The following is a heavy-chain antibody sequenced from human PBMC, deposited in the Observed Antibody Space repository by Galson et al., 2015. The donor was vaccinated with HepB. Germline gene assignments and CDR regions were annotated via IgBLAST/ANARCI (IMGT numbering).Heavy chain of an antibody. CDR3: TASSWSNFDY. J-gene: IGHJ4*02. CDR2: IKTKTDGGTT. CDR1: GFIFSNAW. Sequence: SLRLSCAASGFIFSNAWMSWVRQAPGKGLEWVGRIKTKTDGGTTDYAAPVKGRFTISRDDSKNTLYLQMNSLKTEDTAVYYCTASSWSNFDYWGQGTLVTVSS. D-gene: IGHD6-13*01. V-gene: IGHV3-15*01.